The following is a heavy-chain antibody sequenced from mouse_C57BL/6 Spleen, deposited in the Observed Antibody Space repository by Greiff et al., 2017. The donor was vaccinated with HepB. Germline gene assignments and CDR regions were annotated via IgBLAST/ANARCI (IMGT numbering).Heavy chain of an antibody. CDR3: ARREGKRLRYNGYFDV. CDR2: INPNNGGT. D-gene: IGHD1-1*01. Sequence: EVQLQQSGPELVKPGASVKIPCKASGYTFTDYNMDWVKQSHGKSLEWIGDINPNNGGTIYNQKFKGKATLTVDKSSSTAYMELRSLTSEDTAVYYCARREGKRLRYNGYFDVWGTGTTVTVSS. CDR1: GYTFTDYN. J-gene: IGHJ1*03. V-gene: IGHV1-18*01.